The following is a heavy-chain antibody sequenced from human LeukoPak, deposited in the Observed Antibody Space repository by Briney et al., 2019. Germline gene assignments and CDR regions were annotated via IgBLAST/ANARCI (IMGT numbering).Heavy chain of an antibody. J-gene: IGHJ4*02. CDR3: ATQNYDILTGFAY. D-gene: IGHD3-9*01. V-gene: IGHV3-23*01. Sequence: PGGSLRLSYAASGFTFSSYAMSWVRQAPGKGLEWVSAISGSGGSTYYADSVKGRFTISRDNSKNTLYLQMNSLRAEDTAVYYCATQNYDILTGFAYWGQGTLVTVSS. CDR1: GFTFSSYA. CDR2: ISGSGGST.